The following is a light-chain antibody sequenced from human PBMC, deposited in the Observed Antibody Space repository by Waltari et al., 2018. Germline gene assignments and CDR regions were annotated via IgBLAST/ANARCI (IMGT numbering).Light chain of an antibody. CDR1: RSDVGAYDY. Sequence: QSALTQPRSVSGSPGQSVTISCTGTRSDVGAYDYVSWSQQRPGKAPKLILYDVTERPSRVPDRFSGSKSDNKASLTISGLQADDEADYYCCSYAGRYTNYVFGSGTKVTVL. V-gene: IGLV2-11*01. CDR2: DVT. CDR3: CSYAGRYTNYV. J-gene: IGLJ1*01.